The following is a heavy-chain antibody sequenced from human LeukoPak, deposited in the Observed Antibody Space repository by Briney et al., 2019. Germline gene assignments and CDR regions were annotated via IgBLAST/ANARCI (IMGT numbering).Heavy chain of an antibody. D-gene: IGHD3-22*01. J-gene: IGHJ4*02. Sequence: GGSLRLSCAASGFTFSSYWMNWARQAPGKGLEWVAVIWYDGSNKYYADSVKGRFTISRDNSKNTLYLQMNSLRAEDAAVYYCARDRSSGYSFDYWGQGTLVTVSS. CDR2: IWYDGSNK. V-gene: IGHV3-33*08. CDR3: ARDRSSGYSFDY. CDR1: GFTFSSYW.